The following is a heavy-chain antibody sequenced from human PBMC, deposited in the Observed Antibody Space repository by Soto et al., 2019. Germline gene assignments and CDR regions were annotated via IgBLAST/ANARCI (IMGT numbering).Heavy chain of an antibody. CDR2: ISGSSSNI. J-gene: IGHJ2*01. D-gene: IGHD1-26*01. CDR3: ARDPSRGSDWARYLDL. CDR1: GFSFSNYA. Sequence: EVQLVESGGGLVQPGGSLRLSCAASGFSFSNYAMDWVRQAPGKGLEWVSYISGSSSNIRYADSVKGRFTISRDNAKNSVYLQMNSLRADDTAVYYCARDPSRGSDWARYLDLWGRGTLVTVSS. V-gene: IGHV3-48*01.